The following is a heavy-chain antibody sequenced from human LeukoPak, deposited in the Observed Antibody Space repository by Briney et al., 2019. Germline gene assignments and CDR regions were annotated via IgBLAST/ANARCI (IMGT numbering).Heavy chain of an antibody. CDR1: GGSISSYY. CDR3: AREGGPYRPLDY. Sequence: KPSETLSLTCTVSGGSISSYYWSWIRQPPGKGLEWIGEVNLQGSTNYNPSLMGRVAIAVDTSENHISLQLTSVTAADTAVYYCAREGGPYRPLDYSGQGTLVTVSP. J-gene: IGHJ4*02. CDR2: VNLQGST. V-gene: IGHV4-59*12.